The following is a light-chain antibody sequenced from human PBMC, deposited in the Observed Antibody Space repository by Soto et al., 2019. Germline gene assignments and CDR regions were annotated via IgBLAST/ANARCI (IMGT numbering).Light chain of an antibody. CDR2: SVS. CDR3: HQYYTTPQT. Sequence: VLTQSPDTLSLSPGDRATLSCRANQRASRQYLSWYQQRPGQPPRLLIYSVSMRADGIPDRFSGSGSGSEFTLTINRLEPEDFAVYYCHQYYTTPQTFGQGTQLEIK. J-gene: IGKJ2*01. V-gene: IGKV3-20*01. CDR1: QRASRQY.